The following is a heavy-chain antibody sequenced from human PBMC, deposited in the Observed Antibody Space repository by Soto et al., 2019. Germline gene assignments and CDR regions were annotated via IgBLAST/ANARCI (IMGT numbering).Heavy chain of an antibody. CDR2: ISAYNGNT. CDR1: GYTFTSYG. CDR3: ARILDVVVPATRRRPWFDP. V-gene: IGHV1-18*01. Sequence: VASVKVSCKASGYTFTSYGISWVRQAPGQGLEWMGWISAYNGNTNYAQKLQGRVTMTTDTSTSTAYMELRSLRSDDTAVYYCARILDVVVPATRRRPWFDPWGQGTLVTVS. D-gene: IGHD2-2*01. J-gene: IGHJ5*02.